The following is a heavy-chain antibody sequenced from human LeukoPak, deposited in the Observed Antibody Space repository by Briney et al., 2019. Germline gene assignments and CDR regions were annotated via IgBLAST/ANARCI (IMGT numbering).Heavy chain of an antibody. D-gene: IGHD3-10*01. CDR2: IIPIFGTA. V-gene: IGHV1-69*01. J-gene: IGHJ5*02. Sequence: SVKVSCKASGGTFSSYAISWVGQAAGQGLDWMGGIIPIFGTANYAQKFQGRVTITADESTSTAYMELSSLRSEDTAVYYCARAMVRGAGANWFDPWGQGTLVTVSS. CDR1: GGTFSSYA. CDR3: ARAMVRGAGANWFDP.